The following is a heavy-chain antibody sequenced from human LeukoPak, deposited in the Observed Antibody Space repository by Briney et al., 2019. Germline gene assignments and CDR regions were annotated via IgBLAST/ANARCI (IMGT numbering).Heavy chain of an antibody. D-gene: IGHD3-10*01. J-gene: IGHJ4*02. CDR1: GFTFGSYW. Sequence: GGSLRLFCAASGFTFGSYWMSWVRQAPGKGLEWVANIKEDGSEHYYVGSVKGRFTTSRDNAKDSLFLQMNNLRAGDTAVYFCARGSGTFYLDFWGQGTLVTVSS. CDR3: ARGSGTFYLDF. V-gene: IGHV3-7*01. CDR2: IKEDGSEH.